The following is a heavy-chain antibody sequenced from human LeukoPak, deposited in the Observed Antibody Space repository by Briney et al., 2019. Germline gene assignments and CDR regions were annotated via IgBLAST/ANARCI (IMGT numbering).Heavy chain of an antibody. J-gene: IGHJ3*02. Sequence: ASVKVSCKASGYTFTGYYMHWVRQAPGHGLEWMGWINPNSGGTNYAQKFQGRVTMTRDTSISTAYMELSRLRSDDTAVYYCARGMGGYYPDAFDIWGQGTMVTVSS. D-gene: IGHD3-3*01. CDR3: ARGMGGYYPDAFDI. V-gene: IGHV1-2*02. CDR1: GYTFTGYY. CDR2: INPNSGGT.